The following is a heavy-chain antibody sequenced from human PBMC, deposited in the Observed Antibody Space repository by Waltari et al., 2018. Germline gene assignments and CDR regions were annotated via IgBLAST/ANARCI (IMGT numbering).Heavy chain of an antibody. V-gene: IGHV3-23*01. Sequence: EVQLLESGGGLVQPGGSLRLSCAASGFTFNNSAMSWVRQAPGRGLEWVSAISRSGGSTYYAASVKGRFIISRDNSKNTLYLQMKSLRAEDTAVYYCAEDGGNYDFWSGYLRFDYWGQGTLVTVSS. J-gene: IGHJ4*02. CDR3: AEDGGNYDFWSGYLRFDY. CDR1: GFTFNNSA. CDR2: ISRSGGST. D-gene: IGHD3-3*01.